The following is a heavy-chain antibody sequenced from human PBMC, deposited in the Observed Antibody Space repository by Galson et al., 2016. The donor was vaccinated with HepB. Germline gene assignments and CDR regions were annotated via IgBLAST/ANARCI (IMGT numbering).Heavy chain of an antibody. Sequence: PALVKPTQTLTLTCTVSGFSLSSARMGVSWIRQPPGKALEWLAHIFSNDEKSYSTSLKSRLSISKDTSKSQVVLSMTNMDPVDTATYYCARGYDPPYYYGMDVWGQGTTVTVSS. J-gene: IGHJ6*02. V-gene: IGHV2-26*01. CDR1: GFSLSSARMG. CDR2: IFSNDEK. D-gene: IGHD3-3*01. CDR3: ARGYDPPYYYGMDV.